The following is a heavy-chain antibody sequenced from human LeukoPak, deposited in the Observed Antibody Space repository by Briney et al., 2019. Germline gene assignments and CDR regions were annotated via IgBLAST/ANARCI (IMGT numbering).Heavy chain of an antibody. Sequence: GASVKVSCKASGYTFTSYDINWVRQATGQGLEWMGWMNPNSGNTGYAQKFQGRVTMTRNTSISTAYMELSSLRSEDTAVYYCARGGGFLWFGELWFDPWGQGTLVTVSS. CDR3: ARGGGFLWFGELWFDP. V-gene: IGHV1-8*01. J-gene: IGHJ5*02. CDR1: GYTFTSYD. CDR2: MNPNSGNT. D-gene: IGHD3-10*01.